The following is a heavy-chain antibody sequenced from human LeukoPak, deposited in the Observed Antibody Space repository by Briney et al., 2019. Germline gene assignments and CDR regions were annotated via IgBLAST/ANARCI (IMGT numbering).Heavy chain of an antibody. CDR2: ISWNSGSI. CDR3: AKGSGYSSGFIDY. Sequence: GGSLRLSCAASGFTFDDYAMHWVRQAPGKGLEWVSGISWNSGSIGYVDSVKGRFTISRDNAKNSLYLQMNSLRAEDTALYYCAKGSGYSSGFIDYWGQGTLVTVSS. J-gene: IGHJ4*02. CDR1: GFTFDDYA. D-gene: IGHD6-19*01. V-gene: IGHV3-9*01.